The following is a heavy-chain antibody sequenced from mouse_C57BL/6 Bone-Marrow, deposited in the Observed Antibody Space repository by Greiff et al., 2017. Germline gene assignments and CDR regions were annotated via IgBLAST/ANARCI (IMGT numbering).Heavy chain of an antibody. CDR1: GFSFNTYA. Sequence: EVMLVESGGGLVQPKGSLKLSCAASGFSFNTYAMNWVRQAPGKGLEWVARIRSKSNNYATYYADSVKDRFTISRDDSESMLYLQMNILKTEDTAMYYCVSLSYQGYFDYWGQGTTLTVSS. CDR2: IRSKSNNYAT. D-gene: IGHD2-10*01. V-gene: IGHV10-1*01. CDR3: VSLSYQGYFDY. J-gene: IGHJ2*01.